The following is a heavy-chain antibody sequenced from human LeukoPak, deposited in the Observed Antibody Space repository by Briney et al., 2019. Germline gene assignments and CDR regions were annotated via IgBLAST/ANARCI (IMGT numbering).Heavy chain of an antibody. CDR2: INPTSGGT. J-gene: IGHJ4*02. D-gene: IGHD4-17*01. Sequence: ASVKVSCKASGYTFSGYYMHWVRQAPGQGLEWMGRINPTSGGTNSAQKFQGRVTMTRDTSISTAYMEVSSLRSDDTAVYYCARGRTFGDYVLDYWGQGTLVTVSS. CDR3: ARGRTFGDYVLDY. V-gene: IGHV1-2*06. CDR1: GYTFSGYY.